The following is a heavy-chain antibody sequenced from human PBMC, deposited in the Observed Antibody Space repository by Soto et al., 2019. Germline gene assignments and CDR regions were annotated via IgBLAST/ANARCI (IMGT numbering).Heavy chain of an antibody. Sequence: PSETLSLTXTVPGGSISSYYWSRIRQPAGKGLEWIGRIYISGSTNYNPSLKSRVTMSVDTSKNKLSLKLRSVTAADTAVYYCARQTKAFDFWGQGTLVTVSS. CDR1: GGSISSYY. V-gene: IGHV4-4*07. CDR3: ARQTKAFDF. CDR2: IYISGST. J-gene: IGHJ4*02.